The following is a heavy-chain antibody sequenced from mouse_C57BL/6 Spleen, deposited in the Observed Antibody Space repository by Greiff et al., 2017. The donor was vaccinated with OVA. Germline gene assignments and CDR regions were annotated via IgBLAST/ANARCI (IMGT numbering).Heavy chain of an antibody. CDR3: ARGLRYFDY. J-gene: IGHJ2*01. Sequence: QVQLQQPGAELVKPGASVKLSCKASGYTFTSYWMQWVKQRPGQGLEWIGEIDPSDSYTNYNQKFKGKATLTVDTSSSTAYMQLSSLTSEDAAVYYCARGLRYFDYWGQGTTLTVSS. CDR2: IDPSDSYT. CDR1: GYTFTSYW. D-gene: IGHD1-1*01. V-gene: IGHV1-50*01.